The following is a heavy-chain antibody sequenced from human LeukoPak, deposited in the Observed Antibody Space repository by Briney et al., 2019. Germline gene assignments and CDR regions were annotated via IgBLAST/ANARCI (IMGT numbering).Heavy chain of an antibody. J-gene: IGHJ6*02. D-gene: IGHD1-7*01. Sequence: GGSLRLSCAASGFTFRSYAMHWVRQAPGKGLEWVAVMSYDGSNKYYADSVKGRFTISRDDSKSTLYLQMNSLKIEDTAVYYCTTDEDWNYARKDVWGQGATVIVSS. CDR2: MSYDGSNK. CDR3: TTDEDWNYARKDV. CDR1: GFTFRSYA. V-gene: IGHV3-30*04.